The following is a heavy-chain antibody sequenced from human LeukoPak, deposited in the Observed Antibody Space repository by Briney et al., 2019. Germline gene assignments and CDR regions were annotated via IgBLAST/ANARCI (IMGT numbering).Heavy chain of an antibody. CDR3: ARVLGWAGFDY. V-gene: IGHV4-4*07. Sequence: SETLSLTCTVSGGSLSSFYWSWFRQPAGKGLEWVGRIYSSGSTNYNPSLKSRLTMSVDTSKNQFSLRLTSVTAADTAVYYCARVLGWAGFDYWGQGTLVTVSS. D-gene: IGHD6-19*01. CDR1: GGSLSSFY. J-gene: IGHJ4*02. CDR2: IYSSGST.